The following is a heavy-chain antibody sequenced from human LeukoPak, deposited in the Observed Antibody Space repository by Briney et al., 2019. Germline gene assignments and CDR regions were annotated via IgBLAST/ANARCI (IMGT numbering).Heavy chain of an antibody. CDR1: GGTFSSYA. CDR3: ARGGDYYDSSGYHDAFDI. CDR2: IIPIFGTA. V-gene: IGHV1-69*13. Sequence: SVKVSCKASGGTFSSYAISWVRQAPGQGLEWMGGIIPIFGTANYAQKFQGRVTITADESTSTAYMELSSLRSEDTAVYYCARGGDYYDSSGYHDAFDIWGRGTMVTVSS. J-gene: IGHJ3*02. D-gene: IGHD3-22*01.